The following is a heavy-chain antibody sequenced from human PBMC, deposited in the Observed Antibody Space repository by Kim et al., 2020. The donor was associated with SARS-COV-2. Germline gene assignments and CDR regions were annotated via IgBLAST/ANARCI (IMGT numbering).Heavy chain of an antibody. CDR2: ISFSGGT. CDR1: GGSISNGNW. CDR3: VRVDDY. Sequence: SETLSLTCAVSGGSISNGNWWSWVRQPPGKGLEWVAEISFSGGTRYNPSLQSRVTLLTDTSKNQFSLSLTSVTAADAAVYYCVRVDDYWGPGTLVNVSS. V-gene: IGHV4-4*02. J-gene: IGHJ4*02.